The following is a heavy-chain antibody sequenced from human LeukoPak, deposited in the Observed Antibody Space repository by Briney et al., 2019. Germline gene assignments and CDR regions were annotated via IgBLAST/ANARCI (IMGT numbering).Heavy chain of an antibody. V-gene: IGHV1-46*01. CDR1: GYTFSGYY. CDR2: INPSGGST. D-gene: IGHD6-19*01. J-gene: IGHJ5*02. Sequence: ASVKVSCKASGYTFSGYYMHWVRQAPGQGLEWMGIINPSGGSTSYAQKFQGRVTMTRDTSTSTVYMELSSLRSEDTAVYYCARDWRDGLAVAGTKDPRPGWFDPWGQGTLVTVSS. CDR3: ARDWRDGLAVAGTKDPRPGWFDP.